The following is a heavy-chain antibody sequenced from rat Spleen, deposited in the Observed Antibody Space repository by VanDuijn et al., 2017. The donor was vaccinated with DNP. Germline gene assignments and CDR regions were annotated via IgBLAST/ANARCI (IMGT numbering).Heavy chain of an antibody. CDR3: ASRPPPTRGPFDY. J-gene: IGHJ2*01. CDR2: ISFDGTGT. CDR1: GFTFSNYD. Sequence: EVQLVESGGGLVQPGRSLKLSCAASGFTFSNYDMAWVRQAPTKGLEWIASISFDGTGTYYRDSVKGRFTISRDNAKSTLYLQMDSLRSGDTATYYCASRPPPTRGPFDYWGQGVTVTVSS. D-gene: IGHD1-4*01. V-gene: IGHV5-7*01.